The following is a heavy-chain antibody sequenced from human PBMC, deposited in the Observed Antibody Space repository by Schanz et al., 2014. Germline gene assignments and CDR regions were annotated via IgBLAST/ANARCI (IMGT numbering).Heavy chain of an antibody. J-gene: IGHJ4*02. V-gene: IGHV3-66*01. D-gene: IGHD3-3*01. Sequence: EVQLVESGGGLVQPGGSLRLSCAASGFTVSSNYMSWVRQAPGKGLEWVSFIYGGSTYYTDSVKGRFTISRDNAKNSLYLQMNSLRAEDTAVYYCARDKGGYYPFDYWGQGTLVTVSS. CDR3: ARDKGGYYPFDY. CDR2: IYGGST. CDR1: GFTVSSNY.